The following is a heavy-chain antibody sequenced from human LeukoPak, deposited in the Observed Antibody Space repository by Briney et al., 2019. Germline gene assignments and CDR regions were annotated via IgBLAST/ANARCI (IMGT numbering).Heavy chain of an antibody. CDR3: ARYGISTDDY. J-gene: IGHJ4*02. CDR2: ISGNNDNP. CDR1: GYTFSNFG. V-gene: IGHV1-18*01. D-gene: IGHD2-2*01. Sequence: ASVKVSCKASGYTFSNFGISWVRQAPGQGLEWMGWISGNNDNPNYGQKFQGRLTVTTDSSTSTAYMELRNLRSDDTAVYYCARYGISTDDYWGQGTLVTVSS.